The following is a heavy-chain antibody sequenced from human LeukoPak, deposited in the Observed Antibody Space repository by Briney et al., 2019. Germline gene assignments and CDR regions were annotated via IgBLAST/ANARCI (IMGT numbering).Heavy chain of an antibody. CDR3: AKGRRSGWYTFPWFDP. Sequence: GSLRLSCAASGFTFSSYAMSWVRQAPGKGLEWVSGISGSGGSTFYADSVKGRFTISRDNSKNTLYLQMNSLRAEDTAVYYCAKGRRSGWYTFPWFDPWGQGTLVTVSS. V-gene: IGHV3-23*01. D-gene: IGHD6-19*01. CDR2: ISGSGGST. J-gene: IGHJ5*02. CDR1: GFTFSSYA.